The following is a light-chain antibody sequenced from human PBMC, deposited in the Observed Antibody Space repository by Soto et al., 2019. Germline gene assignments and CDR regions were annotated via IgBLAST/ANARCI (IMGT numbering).Light chain of an antibody. J-gene: IGLJ2*01. CDR3: CSYAGSYTVV. CDR1: SYDVGGYNY. CDR2: DVS. V-gene: IGLV2-11*01. Sequence: QSALTQPRSVSGSPGQSVTISCTGTSYDVGGYNYVSWYQQHPGKAPKLIIFDVSKWPSGVPDRFSGSKSGNTASLTISGLQAEDEADYYCCSYAGSYTVVFGGGTKLNVL.